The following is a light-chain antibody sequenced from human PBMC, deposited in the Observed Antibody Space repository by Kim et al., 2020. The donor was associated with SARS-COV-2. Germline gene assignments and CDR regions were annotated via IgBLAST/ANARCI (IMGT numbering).Light chain of an antibody. V-gene: IGKV2-30*01. CDR3: MQSAHWTRS. CDR2: KVY. Sequence: QPASISRESSQSLGDSDGNTVGKWGQKRQGETPRSISYKVYKGDTGVPDRFSGRGSGTDFTLKIRRVEAEDIASYYCMQSAHWTRSFGKGTKLE. CDR1: QSLGDSDGNTV. J-gene: IGKJ2*03.